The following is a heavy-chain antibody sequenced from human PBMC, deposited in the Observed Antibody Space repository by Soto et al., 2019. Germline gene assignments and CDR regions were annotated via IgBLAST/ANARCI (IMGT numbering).Heavy chain of an antibody. CDR2: FYYSGTT. CDR1: GDSISRSANY. J-gene: IGHJ2*01. V-gene: IGHV4-39*01. D-gene: IGHD3-16*02. Sequence: QLQLQESGPGLVKASETLSLTCTASGDSISRSANYWGWIRQSPGKGLEWIGSFYYSGTTYFNPSLRSRVAISADTTNNPLPLRLSSVTATDTATYYCAKHPFNPLVTPYWYFDIWGRGTLVTVSS. CDR3: AKHPFNPLVTPYWYFDI.